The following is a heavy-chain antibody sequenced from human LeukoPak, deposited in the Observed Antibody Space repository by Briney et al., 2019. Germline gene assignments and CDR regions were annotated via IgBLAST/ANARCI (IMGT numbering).Heavy chain of an antibody. CDR2: ISTNGGHT. CDR3: AKDLLGYCSSTSCYATGPFDY. J-gene: IGHJ4*02. CDR1: GFSFSNYA. V-gene: IGHV3-64D*09. D-gene: IGHD2-2*01. Sequence: GGSLRLSCSASGFSFSNYAMHWVRQAPGKGQEYVSAISTNGGHTYYADSVQGRFTISRDDSKNTLYLQMSSLRAEDTALYYCAKDLLGYCSSTSCYATGPFDYWGQGTLVTVSS.